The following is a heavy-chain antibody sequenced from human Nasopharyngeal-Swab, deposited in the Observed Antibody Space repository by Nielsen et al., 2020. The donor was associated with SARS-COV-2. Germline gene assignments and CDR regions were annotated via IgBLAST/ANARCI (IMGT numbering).Heavy chain of an antibody. Sequence: GGSLRLSRAASGFTFNNYNFNWVRQAPGKGLEWVSSISSSSSYIYYADSVKGRFTISGDNAKNSLYLQMNSLRAEDTAVYYCARDELDYDFWSAYFMDVWGQGTTVTVSS. CDR2: ISSSSSYI. V-gene: IGHV3-21*01. CDR1: GFTFNNYN. D-gene: IGHD3-3*01. J-gene: IGHJ6*02. CDR3: ARDELDYDFWSAYFMDV.